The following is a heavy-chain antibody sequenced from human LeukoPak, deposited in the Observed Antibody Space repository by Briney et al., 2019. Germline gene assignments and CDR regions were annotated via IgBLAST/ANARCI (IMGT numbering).Heavy chain of an antibody. Sequence: GGSLRLSCAASGFTLSSYAMSWVRQAPGKGLQWVSSLGISGGYTWYAGSVKGRFTISRDSSKNTLYLQMNSLGAKDTAVYYCARGGGGNSDFLTTYTGASLSFDYWGQGALVTVSS. CDR2: LGISGGYT. CDR1: GFTLSSYA. J-gene: IGHJ4*02. V-gene: IGHV3-23*01. CDR3: ARGGGGNSDFLTTYTGASLSFDY. D-gene: IGHD3-9*01.